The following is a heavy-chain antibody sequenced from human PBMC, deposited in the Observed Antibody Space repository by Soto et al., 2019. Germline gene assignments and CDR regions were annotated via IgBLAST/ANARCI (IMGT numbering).Heavy chain of an antibody. CDR2: FIPIFGPA. D-gene: IGHD1-26*01. CDR1: GGTFSSYA. CDR3: ARDPPRARGCYAVGLRDY. Sequence: QVQLVQSGAEVKKPGSSVKVSCKASGGTFSSYAISWVRQAPGQGLEWMGAFIPIFGPANYAQEFQGRVTIAADESTSIPYMELSRLRSEDTAMYYCARDPPRARGCYAVGLRDYWGQGSLVPVPS. J-gene: IGHJ4*02. V-gene: IGHV1-69*12.